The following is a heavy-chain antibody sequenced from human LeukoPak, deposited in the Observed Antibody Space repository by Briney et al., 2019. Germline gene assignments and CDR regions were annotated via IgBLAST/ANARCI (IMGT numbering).Heavy chain of an antibody. V-gene: IGHV3-23*01. J-gene: IGHJ1*01. CDR2: ISGSGGST. CDR3: AKHRGRITMIVVVPGHFQH. CDR1: GFTFSSDA. Sequence: PGGSLRLSCAASGFTFSSDAMSWVRQAPGKGLEWVSAISGSGGSTYYADSVKGRFTISRDNSKNTLYLQMNSLRAEDTAVYYCAKHRGRITMIVVVPGHFQHWGQGTLVTVSS. D-gene: IGHD3-22*01.